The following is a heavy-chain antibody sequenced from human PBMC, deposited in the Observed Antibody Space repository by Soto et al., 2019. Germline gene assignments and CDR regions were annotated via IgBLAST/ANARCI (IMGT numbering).Heavy chain of an antibody. CDR2: VSYDGSNT. CDR3: AKEVETRYYHYGMDV. J-gene: IGHJ6*02. D-gene: IGHD2-2*01. V-gene: IGHV3-30-3*01. Sequence: QVQLVESGGGVVQPGRSLRLSCAASGFTFSSHSVHWVRQAPGKGLQWVAVVSYDGSNTYYADSVKGRFTISRDNSKNTLYLQMNSLRGEDTAVYYCAKEVETRYYHYGMDVWGQGTTVTVSS. CDR1: GFTFSSHS.